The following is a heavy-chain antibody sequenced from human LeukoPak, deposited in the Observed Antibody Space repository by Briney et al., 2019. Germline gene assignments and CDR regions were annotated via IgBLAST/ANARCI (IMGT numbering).Heavy chain of an antibody. V-gene: IGHV3-23*01. CDR3: AKDHYYGSGPPYDP. D-gene: IGHD3-10*01. CDR2: ISGSGGST. CDR1: GFTFSSYA. Sequence: GGSLRLSCAASGFTFSSYAMSWVRQAPGKGLEWVSAISGSGGSTYYADSVKGRFTISRDNSKNTLYLQMNSLRAEDTAVYYCAKDHYYGSGPPYDPWGQGTLVTVSS. J-gene: IGHJ5*02.